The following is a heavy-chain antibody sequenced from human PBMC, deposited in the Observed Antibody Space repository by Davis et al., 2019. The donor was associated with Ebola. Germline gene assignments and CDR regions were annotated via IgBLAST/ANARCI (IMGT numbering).Heavy chain of an antibody. CDR2: IKQDGSEK. CDR1: GFTFSSYW. J-gene: IGHJ4*02. Sequence: GGSLRLSCAASGFTFSSYWMSWVRQAPGKGLEWVANIKQDGSEKYYVDSVKGRFTISRDNAKNSLYLQMNSLRAEDTAVYYCARGLFLFEAAVGYWGQGTLVTVSS. CDR3: ARGLFLFEAAVGY. D-gene: IGHD6-13*01. V-gene: IGHV3-7*01.